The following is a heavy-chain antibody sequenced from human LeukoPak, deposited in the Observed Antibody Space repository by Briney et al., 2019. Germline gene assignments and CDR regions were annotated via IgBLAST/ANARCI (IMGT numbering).Heavy chain of an antibody. D-gene: IGHD3-22*01. CDR1: GGSITSYY. J-gene: IGHJ4*02. CDR2: IYYIGST. Sequence: KPSETLSLTCTVSGGSITSYYWSWIRQPPGKGLEWLGYIYYIGSTNYNPSLKSRVTISVDTSKNQFSLKLSSVTAADTAVYYCARLGGYSYYYDSSGYRLGELDYWGQGTLVTVSS. V-gene: IGHV4-59*01. CDR3: ARLGGYSYYYDSSGYRLGELDY.